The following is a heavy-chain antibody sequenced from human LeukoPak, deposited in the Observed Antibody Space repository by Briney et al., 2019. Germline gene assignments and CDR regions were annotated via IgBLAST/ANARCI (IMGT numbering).Heavy chain of an antibody. J-gene: IGHJ4*02. D-gene: IGHD5-12*01. CDR2: ISPNSGGT. V-gene: IGHV1-2*02. Sequence: ASVKLCCKSSGYTFTVYYMHWVRQPPGLGLEWMGWISPNSGGTNYSHKFQGRVTMTRDTSISTAYMELSRLRSVDTAVYYCARDRAVATIGGVDYWGQGTLVTVSS. CDR1: GYTFTVYY. CDR3: ARDRAVATIGGVDY.